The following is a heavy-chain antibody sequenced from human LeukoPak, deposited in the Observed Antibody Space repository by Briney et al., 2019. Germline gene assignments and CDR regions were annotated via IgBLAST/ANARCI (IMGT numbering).Heavy chain of an antibody. V-gene: IGHV4-59*08. CDR2: IYYSGST. CDR3: ARHYYSSREFDY. D-gene: IGHD6-13*01. J-gene: IGHJ4*02. Sequence: SETLSLTCTVSGGSISSYYWSWIRQPPGKGLEWIGYIYYSGSTNYNPSLKSRVTISVDTSKDQFSLKLSSVTAADTAVYYCARHYYSSREFDYWGQGTLVTVSS. CDR1: GGSISSYY.